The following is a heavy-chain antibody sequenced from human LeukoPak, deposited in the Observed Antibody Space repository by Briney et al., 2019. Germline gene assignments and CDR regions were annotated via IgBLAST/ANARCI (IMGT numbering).Heavy chain of an antibody. CDR2: INPSGGST. V-gene: IGHV1-46*01. Sequence: ASVKVSCKASGYTFTSYYMHWMRQAPGQGLEWMGIINPSGGSTSYAQKFQGRVTMTRDTSTSTVYMELSSLRSEDTAVYYCAGEGIGRSPLDYWGQGTLVTVSS. CDR3: AGEGIGRSPLDY. CDR1: GYTFTSYY. J-gene: IGHJ4*02. D-gene: IGHD2-15*01.